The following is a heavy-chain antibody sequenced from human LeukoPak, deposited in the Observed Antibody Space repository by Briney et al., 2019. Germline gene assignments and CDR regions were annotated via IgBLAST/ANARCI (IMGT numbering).Heavy chain of an antibody. D-gene: IGHD3-3*01. Sequence: SETLSLTCTVSGGSISSSSYYWGWVRQPPGKGLEWIGSIYYSGSTYYNPSLKSRVTISVDTSKNQFSLKLSSVTAADTAVYYCARQLGYYDFWSGYYTGNYFDYWGQGTLVTVSS. J-gene: IGHJ4*02. CDR3: ARQLGYYDFWSGYYTGNYFDY. V-gene: IGHV4-39*01. CDR1: GGSISSSSYY. CDR2: IYYSGST.